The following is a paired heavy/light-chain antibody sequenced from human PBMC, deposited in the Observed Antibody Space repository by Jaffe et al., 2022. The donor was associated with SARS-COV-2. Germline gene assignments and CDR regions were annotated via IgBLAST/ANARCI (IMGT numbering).Heavy chain of an antibody. J-gene: IGHJ6*03. Sequence: QVQLVQSGAEVRKPGASVKVSCKASGYTFTKYVIHWVRQAPGQRLEWMGWINAGNGNTKYSQKFQGRVTITRDTSANTAYMELSSLRSEDTSVYYCARDPEGTYYYYMDVWGTGTTVTVSS. D-gene: IGHD1-1*01. CDR2: INAGNGNT. CDR1: GYTFTKYV. V-gene: IGHV1-3*01. CDR3: ARDPEGTYYYYMDV.
Light chain of an antibody. CDR2: SNN. J-gene: IGLJ3*02. CDR1: SSNIGGNT. V-gene: IGLV1-44*01. Sequence: QSVLTQPPSASGTPGQRVTISCSGSSSNIGGNTVNWYQQLPETAPTLLIYSNNQRPSGVPDRFSGSKSGTSASLAISGLQSEDEADYYCAAWDDSLNGPVFGGGTKLTVL. CDR3: AAWDDSLNGPV.